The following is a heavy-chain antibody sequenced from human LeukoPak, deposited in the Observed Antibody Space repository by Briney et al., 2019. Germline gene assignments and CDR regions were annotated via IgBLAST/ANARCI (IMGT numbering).Heavy chain of an antibody. CDR2: IYPGDSDT. J-gene: IGHJ3*01. V-gene: IGHV5-51*01. CDR1: GYSFTSYW. CDR3: ARGHHVVVATATWASDAFDL. Sequence: GESLKISCKGSGYSFTSYWIGWVRQMPGKGLEWMGIIYPGDSDTGYSPSFQGQVTISADKSISTAYLQWSSLKASDTAMYYCARGHHVVVATATWASDAFDLWGQGTMVTVSS. D-gene: IGHD2-21*02.